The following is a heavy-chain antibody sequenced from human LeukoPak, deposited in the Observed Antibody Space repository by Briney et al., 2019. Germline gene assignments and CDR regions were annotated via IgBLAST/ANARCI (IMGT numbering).Heavy chain of an antibody. CDR3: ARGKTSQNIVTRKTYNWFDP. Sequence: GGSLRLSCAVSGFTFSYYEMNWVRQAPGKGLEWVSYISSSGSTIYYADSVKGRFTISRDNAKNSLYLQMSSLRAEDTAVYYCARGKTSQNIVTRKTYNWFDPWGQGTLVTVSS. CDR1: GFTFSYYE. CDR2: ISSSGSTI. J-gene: IGHJ5*02. D-gene: IGHD2/OR15-2a*01. V-gene: IGHV3-48*03.